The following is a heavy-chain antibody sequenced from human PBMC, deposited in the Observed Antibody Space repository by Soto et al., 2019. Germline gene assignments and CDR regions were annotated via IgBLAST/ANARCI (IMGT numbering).Heavy chain of an antibody. D-gene: IGHD5-18*01. CDR1: GGSVSSGSYY. CDR3: ARDADHRHSYGFGGSAFDI. J-gene: IGHJ3*02. V-gene: IGHV4-61*01. CDR2: IYYSGST. Sequence: SETLSLTCTVSGGSVSSGSYYWSWIRQPPGKGLEWIGYIYYSGSTNYNPSLKSRVTISVDTSKNQFSLKLSSVTAADTAVYYWARDADHRHSYGFGGSAFDIWGQGTMVTVSS.